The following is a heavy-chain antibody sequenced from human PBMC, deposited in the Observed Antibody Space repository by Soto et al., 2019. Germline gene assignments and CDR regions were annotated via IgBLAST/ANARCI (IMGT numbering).Heavy chain of an antibody. CDR1: GDSISSDY. CDR3: ARHNDFSPHY. J-gene: IGHJ4*02. D-gene: IGHD3-3*01. CDR2: IYYNGNT. Sequence: QVQLQESGPGLVKPSDTLSLTCIVSGDSISSDYWSWIRQPPGKGLEWIGWIYYNGNTKYNPSLTSRVTVSVDTSKNQFSLKLNSVTAADTAMYYCARHNDFSPHYWGQGTLVTVSS. V-gene: IGHV4-59*08.